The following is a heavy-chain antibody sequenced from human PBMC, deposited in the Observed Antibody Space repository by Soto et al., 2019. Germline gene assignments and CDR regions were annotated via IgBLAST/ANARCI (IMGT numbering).Heavy chain of an antibody. CDR3: ASHTTYCGGDCYREAFDI. V-gene: IGHV5-51*01. Sequence: GESLKISCKGSGYSFTSYWIGWVRQMPGKGLEWMGIIYPGDSDTRHSPSFQGQVTISADKSISTAYLQWSSLKASDTAMYYCASHTTYCGGDCYREAFDIWGQGTMVTVSS. D-gene: IGHD2-21*02. CDR2: IYPGDSDT. CDR1: GYSFTSYW. J-gene: IGHJ3*02.